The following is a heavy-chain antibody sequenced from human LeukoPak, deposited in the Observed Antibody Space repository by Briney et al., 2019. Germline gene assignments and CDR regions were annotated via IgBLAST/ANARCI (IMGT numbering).Heavy chain of an antibody. V-gene: IGHV3-72*01. CDR3: TRIFYYGTRGYYPDF. J-gene: IGHJ4*02. CDR2: SKNKDYAYST. D-gene: IGHD3-22*01. CDR1: GLTFSDHH. Sequence: GGSLRLSCAASGLTFSDHHMDWVRQAPGKGLEWIGRSKNKDYAYSTVYAASVRGRFTFSRDDPKNSLYLQMNSLTTEDTAVYYCTRIFYYGTRGYYPDFWGQGTLVTVSS.